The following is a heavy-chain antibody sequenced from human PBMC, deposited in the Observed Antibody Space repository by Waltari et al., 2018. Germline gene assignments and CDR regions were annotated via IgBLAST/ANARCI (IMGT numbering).Heavy chain of an antibody. CDR3: ARPVSRVMVRTFDI. J-gene: IGHJ3*02. CDR1: GYSISSGYY. D-gene: IGHD5-18*01. Sequence: QVQLQESGPGLVKPSETLSLTCAVSGYSISSGYYWGWFRQPPGKGLEWIGSIYHSGSTYYNPSRKSRDTISVDTSKNQFSLKLSSVTAADTAVYYCARPVSRVMVRTFDIWGQGTMVTVSS. CDR2: IYHSGST. V-gene: IGHV4-38-2*01.